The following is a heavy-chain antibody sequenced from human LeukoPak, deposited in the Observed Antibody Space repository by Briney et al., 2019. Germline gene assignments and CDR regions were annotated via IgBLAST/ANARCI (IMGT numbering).Heavy chain of an antibody. CDR1: GYTFTGYY. Sequence: ALVKVSCKASGYTFTGYYMHWVRQAPGQGLEWMGWINPNSGGTNYAQKFQGRVTMTRDTSISTAYMELSRLRSDDTAVYYCAREYYYDSSGYHADDAFDIWGQGTMVTVSS. D-gene: IGHD3-22*01. J-gene: IGHJ3*02. CDR3: AREYYYDSSGYHADDAFDI. V-gene: IGHV1-2*02. CDR2: INPNSGGT.